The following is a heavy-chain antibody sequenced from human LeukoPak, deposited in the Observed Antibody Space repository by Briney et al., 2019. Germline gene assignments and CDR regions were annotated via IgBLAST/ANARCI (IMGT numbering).Heavy chain of an antibody. CDR2: TKNKGQSHIT. D-gene: IGHD6-6*01. J-gene: IGHJ4*02. Sequence: PGGSLRFSCAASGFTFSDHYMDWVRQAPGKGLEWVGRTKNKGQSHITDYAASVKGRFFSSRDDSKNSLYLQMNSLQTDETGIYNCARDTAAALDFWGQGILVTVSS. CDR1: GFTFSDHY. CDR3: ARDTAAALDF. V-gene: IGHV3-72*01.